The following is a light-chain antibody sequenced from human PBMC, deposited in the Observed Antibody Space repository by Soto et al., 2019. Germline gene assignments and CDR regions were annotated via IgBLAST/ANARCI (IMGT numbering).Light chain of an antibody. J-gene: IGKJ1*01. CDR2: AAS. V-gene: IGKV1-27*01. CDR1: RDITNH. CDR3: LTYNSGLWT. Sequence: DIQMTQSPSSLSASVGDRVTFTCRASRDITNHLAWYQQKPGKVPKLLIYAASTLQSGVPSRFSGSGSGTDFTLTIRSLQPEDVATYFCLTYNSGLWTFGQGTKVEIK.